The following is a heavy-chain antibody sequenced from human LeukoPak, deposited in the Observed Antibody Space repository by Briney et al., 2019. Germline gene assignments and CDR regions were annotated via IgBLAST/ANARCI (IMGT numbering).Heavy chain of an antibody. CDR3: ARLSGSYCLDY. J-gene: IGHJ4*02. D-gene: IGHD3-10*01. CDR2: ISGSSTYT. Sequence: PGGSLRLSCAASGFIFSDYYMSWIRQAPGKGLEWVSYISGSSTYTNYADAVKGRFTLSRDNAANSLYLQMNSLRAEETAVYYCARLSGSYCLDYWGQGALVTVSS. CDR1: GFIFSDYY. V-gene: IGHV3-11*06.